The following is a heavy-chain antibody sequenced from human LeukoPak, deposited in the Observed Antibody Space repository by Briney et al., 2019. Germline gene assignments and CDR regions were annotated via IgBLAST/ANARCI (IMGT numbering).Heavy chain of an antibody. J-gene: IGHJ4*02. CDR1: GFTFNTYW. V-gene: IGHV3-7*01. CDR2: INQGGSVK. CDR3: VRLSRSVPNDY. D-gene: IGHD5/OR15-5a*01. Sequence: PGGSLRLSCAASGFTFNTYWMSWVRQPPGKGLEWVANINQGGSVKQYVDSVEGRFTVSRDNAKNSLFLQMNSLRAEDTAVYYCVRLSRSVPNDYWGQGTLVTVSS.